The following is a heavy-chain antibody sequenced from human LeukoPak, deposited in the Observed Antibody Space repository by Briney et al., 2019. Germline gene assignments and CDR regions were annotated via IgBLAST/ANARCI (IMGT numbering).Heavy chain of an antibody. J-gene: IGHJ4*02. Sequence: GGSLRLSCAASGFTFSSYWMSWVRQAPGKGLEWVANVKQDGSEKYYVDSVKGRFTISRDNAKNSLYLQMSSLRVEDTAVYYCARIRQRGTKYYFDYWGQGTLVTVSS. V-gene: IGHV3-7*01. CDR1: GFTFSSYW. D-gene: IGHD1-7*01. CDR3: ARIRQRGTKYYFDY. CDR2: VKQDGSEK.